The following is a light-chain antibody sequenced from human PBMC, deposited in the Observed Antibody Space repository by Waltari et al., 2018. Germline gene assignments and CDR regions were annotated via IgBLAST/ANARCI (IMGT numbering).Light chain of an antibody. J-gene: IGLJ3*02. CDR2: DVN. Sequence: QSALTQPASVSGSPGQSLTISCAGTTSDIGPYNLVAWYQQLPGKVPKLIFYDVNKRPSGVSNRFSGSKSGNTASLTISGLLAEDEADYYCASYTTSYTWVFGGGTRLAVL. CDR1: TSDIGPYNL. V-gene: IGLV2-14*03. CDR3: ASYTTSYTWV.